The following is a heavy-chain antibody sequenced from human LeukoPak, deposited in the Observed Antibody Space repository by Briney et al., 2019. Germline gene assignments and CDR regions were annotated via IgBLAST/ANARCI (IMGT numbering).Heavy chain of an antibody. CDR1: GFTFDDYT. D-gene: IGHD3-22*01. J-gene: IGHJ4*02. Sequence: GGSLRLSCAASGFTFDDYTMHWVRQAPGKGLEWVSLISWDGGSTYYADSVKGRFTISRDNSKNSLYLQMNSLRTEDTALYYCAKDMGHYYDSSAIDYWGQGTLVTVS. CDR2: ISWDGGST. V-gene: IGHV3-43*01. CDR3: AKDMGHYYDSSAIDY.